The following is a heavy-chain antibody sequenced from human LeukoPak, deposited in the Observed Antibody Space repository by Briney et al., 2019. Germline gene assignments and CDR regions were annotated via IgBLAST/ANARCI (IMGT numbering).Heavy chain of an antibody. J-gene: IGHJ4*02. D-gene: IGHD2-15*01. CDR3: AKDVSLGYCSGGSCSAHFDY. Sequence: GGSLRLSCAASGFTFDDYAMHWVRQAPGKGLEWVSGISWNSGSIGYADSVKGRFTISRDNAKNSLYLQMNRLRAEDMALYYCAKDVSLGYCSGGSCSAHFDYWGQGTLVTVSS. CDR1: GFTFDDYA. CDR2: ISWNSGSI. V-gene: IGHV3-9*03.